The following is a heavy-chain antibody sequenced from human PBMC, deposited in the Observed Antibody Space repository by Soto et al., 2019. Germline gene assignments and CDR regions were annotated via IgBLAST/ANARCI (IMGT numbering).Heavy chain of an antibody. CDR2: LSGSGVST. CDR1: AFTFSSYA. CDR3: AKGGASKDYYDTSGYYLYFYYAMDV. D-gene: IGHD3-22*01. J-gene: IGHJ6*02. V-gene: IGHV3-23*01. Sequence: EVQLLESGGGLVQPGGSLRLSCAASAFTFSSYAMTWVRQAPGKGLEWVSALSGSGVSTYYADSVKGRFTISRDNSKNVLYLQMNGLRAEDTAVYYCAKGGASKDYYDTSGYYLYFYYAMDVWGQGTTVTVSS.